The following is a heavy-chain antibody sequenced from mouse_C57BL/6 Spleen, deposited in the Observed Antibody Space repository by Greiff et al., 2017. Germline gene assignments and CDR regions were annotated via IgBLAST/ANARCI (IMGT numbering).Heavy chain of an antibody. CDR2: IWRGGST. Sequence: VQLQQSGPGLVQPSPSLSITCTVSGFSLTSYGVHWVRQSPGKGLEWLGVIWRGGSTDYNAAFMSRLSITKDNSKSQVFFKMNSLQADDTAIYYCAKNSYGNYVGFDYWGQGTTLTVSS. J-gene: IGHJ2*01. CDR3: AKNSYGNYVGFDY. D-gene: IGHD2-1*01. CDR1: GFSLTSYG. V-gene: IGHV2-5*01.